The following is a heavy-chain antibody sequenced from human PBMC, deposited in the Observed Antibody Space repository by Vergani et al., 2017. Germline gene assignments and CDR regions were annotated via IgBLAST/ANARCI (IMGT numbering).Heavy chain of an antibody. J-gene: IGHJ3*02. D-gene: IGHD2-2*02. CDR2: IYTSGST. V-gene: IGHV4-61*02. CDR1: GGSISSGSYY. Sequence: QVQLQESGPGLVKPSQTLSLTCTVSGGSISSGSYYWSWIRQPAGKGLEWIGRIYTSGSTNYNPSLKSRVTISVDTSKNQFSLKLSSVTAADTAVYYCAIVGSHCSSTSCYTLDAFDIWGQGTMVTVSS. CDR3: AIVGSHCSSTSCYTLDAFDI.